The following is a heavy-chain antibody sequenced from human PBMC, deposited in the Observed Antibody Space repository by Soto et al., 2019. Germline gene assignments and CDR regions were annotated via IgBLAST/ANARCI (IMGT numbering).Heavy chain of an antibody. D-gene: IGHD2-15*01. CDR1: GGTFTRYT. CDR2: IIPILGIA. V-gene: IGHV1-69*02. Sequence: QVQLVQSGAEVKKPGSSVKVSCKTPGGTFTRYTISWVRQAPGQGLEWMGRIIPILGIAKNAQKFQGRVTITADKSTSTAYMELSSLRSEDTAVYYCARLGPAAEVVAARNWGQGTLVIVSS. J-gene: IGHJ4*02. CDR3: ARLGPAAEVVAARN.